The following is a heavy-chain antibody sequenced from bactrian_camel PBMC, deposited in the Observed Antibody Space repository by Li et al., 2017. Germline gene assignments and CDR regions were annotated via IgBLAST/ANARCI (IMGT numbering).Heavy chain of an antibody. D-gene: IGHD1*01. Sequence: VQLVESGGGLVQPGGSLRLSCAASGFTFSSYAMSWVRQAPGKGLEWVSAINSGGDRLFYADSAKGRFTVSRDNVRNTMSLQMINLKPSDTAVYYCVTDITYRDCASWNYWGQGTQVTVS. CDR3: VTDITYRDCASWNY. CDR2: INSGGDRL. CDR1: GFTFSSYA. J-gene: IGHJ4*01. V-gene: IGHV3S40*01.